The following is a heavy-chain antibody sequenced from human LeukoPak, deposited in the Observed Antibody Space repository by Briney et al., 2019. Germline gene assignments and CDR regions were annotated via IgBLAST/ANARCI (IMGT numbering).Heavy chain of an antibody. CDR1: GFTFSSYG. Sequence: GVSLRLSCAVSGFTFSSYGMHWVRQAPGKGLEWVAVISYDGSSKYYADSVKGRFTISRDNSKNTLYLQMNSLRAEDTAVYYCAKHVVMRWPPDDAFDIWGQGTMVIVSS. V-gene: IGHV3-30*18. CDR2: ISYDGSSK. D-gene: IGHD5-24*01. CDR3: AKHVVMRWPPDDAFDI. J-gene: IGHJ3*02.